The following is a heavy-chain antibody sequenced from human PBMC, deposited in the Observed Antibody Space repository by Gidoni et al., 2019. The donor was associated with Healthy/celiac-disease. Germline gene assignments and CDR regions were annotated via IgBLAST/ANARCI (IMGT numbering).Heavy chain of an antibody. CDR3: ARDGLLRFLEWSEAVYGMDV. Sequence: EVQLVESGGGLVQPGGSLRLSCAASGFPFSRYWISWVRQAPGKGLEWVANIKQDGSEKYYVDSVKGRFTISRDNAKNSLYLQMNSLRAEDTAVYYCARDGLLRFLEWSEAVYGMDVWGQGTTVTVSS. CDR1: GFPFSRYW. V-gene: IGHV3-7*03. J-gene: IGHJ6*02. CDR2: IKQDGSEK. D-gene: IGHD3-3*01.